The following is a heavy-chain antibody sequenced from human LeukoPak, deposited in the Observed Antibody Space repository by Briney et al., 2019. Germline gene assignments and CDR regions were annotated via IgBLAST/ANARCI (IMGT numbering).Heavy chain of an antibody. V-gene: IGHV3-21*01. CDR1: RFTFSSYS. CDR3: ARESSGWYDPVNAFDI. J-gene: IGHJ3*02. Sequence: GGYLRRYSAASRFTFSSYSMNWVRQAPGKGLEWGTSISSSSSYIYYADSVKVRFTICRDNAKNSLYLQMNSLRAEDTSVYYCARESSGWYDPVNAFDIWGQGTMVTVSS. CDR2: ISSSSSYI. D-gene: IGHD6-19*01.